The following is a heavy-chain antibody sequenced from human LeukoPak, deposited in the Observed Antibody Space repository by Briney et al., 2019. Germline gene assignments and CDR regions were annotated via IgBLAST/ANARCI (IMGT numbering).Heavy chain of an antibody. CDR1: GGSISSYY. D-gene: IGHD3-22*01. Sequence: SETLSLTCTVSGGSISSYYWSWIRQPVGKGLEWIGRIYTSGSTNYNPHLKSRVTMSVDTSKNQFSPKLSSVTAADTAVYYCARGYYYDSSGYYYTGAFDIWGQGTMVTVSS. CDR3: ARGYYYDSSGYYYTGAFDI. J-gene: IGHJ3*02. V-gene: IGHV4-4*07. CDR2: IYTSGST.